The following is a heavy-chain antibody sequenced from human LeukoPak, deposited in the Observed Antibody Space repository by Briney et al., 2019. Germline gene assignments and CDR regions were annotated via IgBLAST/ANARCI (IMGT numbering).Heavy chain of an antibody. D-gene: IGHD3-22*01. CDR1: GDSLSSGDYY. CDR3: ARGPYSYDSSGAFDI. V-gene: IGHV4-61*02. CDR2: ISSSGST. J-gene: IGHJ3*02. Sequence: SETLSLTCTVSGDSLSSGDYYWSWLRQPAGTGLEWLGRISSSGSTNYNPSLKSRVTISVDTSKNQFSLKLSSVTAADTAVYSCARGPYSYDSSGAFDIWGQGTMVTVSS.